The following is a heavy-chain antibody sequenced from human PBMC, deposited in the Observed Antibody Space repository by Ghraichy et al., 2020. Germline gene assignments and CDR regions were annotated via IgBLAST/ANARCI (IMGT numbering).Heavy chain of an antibody. V-gene: IGHV4-61*01. D-gene: IGHD4-17*01. CDR3: VYGDYSPVAFDT. J-gene: IGHJ4*03. CDR1: GGSVSSGSYY. CDR2: IYYSGST. Sequence: SETLSLTCTVSGGSVSSGSYYWSWIRQPPGKGLEWIGYIYYSGSTNYNPSLKSRVTISVDTSKNQFSLKLSSVTAADTAVYYCVYGDYSPVAFDTWCQGTLVTFSS.